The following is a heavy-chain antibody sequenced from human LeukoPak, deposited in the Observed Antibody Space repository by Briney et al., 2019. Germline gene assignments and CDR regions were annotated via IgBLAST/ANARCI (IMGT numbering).Heavy chain of an antibody. J-gene: IGHJ4*02. CDR1: GFIFNKHA. Sequence: PGGSLRLSCAASGFIFNKHAMSWVRQAPGKGLEWVSSVNGIGDDTYYADSVKGRFTISRDNSKNTVYLQMTSLRAEDTALYYCARRTAMVPFDYWGQGTLVTVSS. CDR3: ARRTAMVPFDY. V-gene: IGHV3-23*01. D-gene: IGHD5-18*01. CDR2: VNGIGDDT.